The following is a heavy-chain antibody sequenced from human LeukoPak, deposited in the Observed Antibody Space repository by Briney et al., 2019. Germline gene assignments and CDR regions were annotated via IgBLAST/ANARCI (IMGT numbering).Heavy chain of an antibody. CDR3: ARHLYDYVWGSYGPSAFDY. CDR1: GXSISSYY. J-gene: IGHJ4*02. D-gene: IGHD3-16*01. CDR2: IYYSGST. V-gene: IGHV4-59*08. Sequence: SETLSLTCTVSGXSISSYYGSWIRQAPGKGREWIGYIYYSGSTNYNPSLKSRVTISVDTSKNQFSLELSSVTAADTAVYYCARHLYDYVWGSYGPSAFDYWGQGTLVTVSS.